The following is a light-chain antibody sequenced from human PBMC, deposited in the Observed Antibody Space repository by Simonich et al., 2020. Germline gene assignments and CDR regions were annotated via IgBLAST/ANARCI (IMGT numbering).Light chain of an antibody. CDR2: EGS. J-gene: IGLJ2*01. Sequence: QSALTQPASVSGSPGQSIPISCTGTNSDVGGNNLVSWYQQHPGKTPKLMIYEGSKRPSGVSNRFSGSKSGNTASLTISGLQAEDEADYYCCSYAGSSTVVFGGGTKLTVL. CDR1: NSDVGGNNL. V-gene: IGLV2-23*01. CDR3: CSYAGSSTVV.